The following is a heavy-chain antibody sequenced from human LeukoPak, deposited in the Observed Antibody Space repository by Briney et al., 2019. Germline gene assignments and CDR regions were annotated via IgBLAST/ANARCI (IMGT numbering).Heavy chain of an antibody. D-gene: IGHD6-13*01. CDR3: ARDAAAAGHTNDY. V-gene: IGHV3-30-3*01. CDR2: ISYDGSNK. CDR1: GFTFSSYA. J-gene: IGHJ4*02. Sequence: GSLRLSCAASGFTFSSYAMHWVRQAPGKGLEWVAVISYDGSNKYYADSVKGRFTISRDNSKNTLYLQMNSLRAEDTAVYYCARDAAAAGHTNDYWGQGTLVTVSS.